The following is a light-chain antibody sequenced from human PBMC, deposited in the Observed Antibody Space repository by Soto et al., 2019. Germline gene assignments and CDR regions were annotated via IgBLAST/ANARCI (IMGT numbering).Light chain of an antibody. V-gene: IGKV3-20*01. J-gene: IGKJ1*01. CDR3: QQYGSSAQT. Sequence: EIVLTQSPGTLSLSPGERATLSCRASQSVSSSYLAWYQQKPGQAPRLLIYGASSRATGIPDRFSGSGSGTDFTLTISRMEAEDFAMDYCQQYGSSAQTFGEGTKVDIK. CDR2: GAS. CDR1: QSVSSSY.